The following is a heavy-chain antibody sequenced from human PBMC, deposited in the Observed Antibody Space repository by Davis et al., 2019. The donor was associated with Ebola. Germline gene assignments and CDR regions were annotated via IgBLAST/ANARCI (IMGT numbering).Heavy chain of an antibody. D-gene: IGHD3-10*01. CDR1: GFTFSSYA. V-gene: IGHV3-21*01. J-gene: IGHJ6*02. CDR3: ASIITMVQGVINHMDV. Sequence: GESLKISCAASGFTFSSYAMNWVRQAPGKGLEWVSSISSSSSYIYYADSVKGRFTISRDNAKNSLYLQMNSLRAEDTAVYYCASIITMVQGVINHMDVWGQGTTVTVSS. CDR2: ISSSSSYI.